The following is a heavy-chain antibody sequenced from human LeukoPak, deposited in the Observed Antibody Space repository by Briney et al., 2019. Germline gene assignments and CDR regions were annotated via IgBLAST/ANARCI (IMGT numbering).Heavy chain of an antibody. J-gene: IGHJ4*02. CDR2: ISSSSSSYI. Sequence: GGSLRLSCAASGFTFSNYNMNWVRQAPGKGLEWVSTISSSSSSYIYYADSVKGRFTISRDNAKNSLYLQMNSLRAEDTAVYYCARDEGDGYNSFDYWGQGTLVTVSS. CDR1: GFTFSNYN. V-gene: IGHV3-21*01. D-gene: IGHD5-24*01. CDR3: ARDEGDGYNSFDY.